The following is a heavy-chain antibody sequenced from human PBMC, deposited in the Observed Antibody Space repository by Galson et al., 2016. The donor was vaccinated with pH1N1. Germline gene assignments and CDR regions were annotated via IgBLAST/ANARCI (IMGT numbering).Heavy chain of an antibody. D-gene: IGHD5-18*01. CDR1: GFTFRDYL. Sequence: SLRLSCAASGFTFRDYLMSWARQAPGKGLEWVANIKQDGSEKYYVDSAKGRFTISRDNAKSSLYLQMISLRAEDTAVYYCARVSPRDKTMVPPWGQGTLVTVSS. CDR2: IKQDGSEK. V-gene: IGHV3-7*03. CDR3: ARVSPRDKTMVPP. J-gene: IGHJ5*02.